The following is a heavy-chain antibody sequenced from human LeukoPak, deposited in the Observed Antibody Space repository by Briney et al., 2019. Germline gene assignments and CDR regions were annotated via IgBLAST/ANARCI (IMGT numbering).Heavy chain of an antibody. CDR2: ISDSSGSM. D-gene: IGHD4-23*01. V-gene: IGHV3-48*02. CDR3: ASRPNHGGKPLVFDD. CDR1: GFTFSSYN. J-gene: IGHJ4*02. Sequence: GGSLRLSCAASGFTFSSYNMNWVRQAPGKGLEWVSYISDSSGSMYYTDSVKGRFTISRDNAKNSLYLQMSSLRDEDTAVYYCASRPNHGGKPLVFDDWGQGTLVTVSS.